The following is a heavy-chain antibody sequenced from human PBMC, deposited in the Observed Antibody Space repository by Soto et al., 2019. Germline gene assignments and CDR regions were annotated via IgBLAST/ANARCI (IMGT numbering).Heavy chain of an antibody. CDR1: GGSISSSSYY. J-gene: IGHJ3*02. D-gene: IGHD5-18*01. Sequence: PSETLSLTCTVSGGSISSSSYYWGWIRQPPGKGLEWIGSIYYSGGTYYNPSLKSRVTISVDTSKNQFSLKLSSVTAADTAVYYCARHAFRSYGDAFDIWGQGTMVTVSS. CDR3: ARHAFRSYGDAFDI. CDR2: IYYSGGT. V-gene: IGHV4-39*01.